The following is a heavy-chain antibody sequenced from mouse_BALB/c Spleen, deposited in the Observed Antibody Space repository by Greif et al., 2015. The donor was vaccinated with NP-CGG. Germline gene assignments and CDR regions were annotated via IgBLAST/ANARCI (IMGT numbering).Heavy chain of an antibody. J-gene: IGHJ3*01. CDR2: IDPENGDT. CDR1: GFNIKDYY. V-gene: IGHV14-4*02. CDR3: NGNWFAY. Sequence: VQLQQSGAELVRSGASVKLSCTASGFNIKDYYMHWVKQRPEQGLEWIGWIDPENGDTEYAPKFQGKATMTADTSSNTAYLQLSSRTSEDTAVYYCNGNWFAYWGQGTLVTVAA.